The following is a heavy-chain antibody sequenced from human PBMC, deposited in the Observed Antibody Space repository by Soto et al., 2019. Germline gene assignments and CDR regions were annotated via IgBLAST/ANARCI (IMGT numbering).Heavy chain of an antibody. CDR3: AIPSGDGYNYNYYYGMHV. Sequence: SETLSLTCTVSGGSISISVLYCGWIRQPPGKGLEWVGRIYYSGRTDYNASGKSRVTISIDTSKNQFSLKLSSVTAADTAVYYCAIPSGDGYNYNYYYGMHVWGQGTTVT. V-gene: IGHV4-39*01. CDR2: IYYSGRT. D-gene: IGHD5-12*01. J-gene: IGHJ6*02. CDR1: GGSISISVLY.